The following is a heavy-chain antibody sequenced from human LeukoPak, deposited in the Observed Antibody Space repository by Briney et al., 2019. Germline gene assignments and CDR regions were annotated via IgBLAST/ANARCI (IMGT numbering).Heavy chain of an antibody. Sequence: GGSLRLSCAASGFTFNTYNMNWVRQAPGQGLEWVSSITSSSSYIYYADSVKGRFTISRDNAKNSLYLQMNGLRAEDTAAYYCARGATDTTRWFDPWGQGTLVTVSS. CDR2: ITSSSSYI. CDR1: GFTFNTYN. V-gene: IGHV3-21*01. CDR3: ARGATDTTRWFDP. J-gene: IGHJ5*02. D-gene: IGHD1-7*01.